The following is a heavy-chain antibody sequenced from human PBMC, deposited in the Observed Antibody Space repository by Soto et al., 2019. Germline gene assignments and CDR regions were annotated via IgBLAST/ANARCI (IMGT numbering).Heavy chain of an antibody. CDR1: GFTFTNFA. CDR2: IGGRDGTI. J-gene: IGHJ4*02. V-gene: IGHV3-23*01. D-gene: IGHD2-21*01. CDR3: AIGSVVVMGAATGGLIY. Sequence: EVQLLESGGGLVQPGGSLRLSCAASGFTFTNFAMTWVRQAPGKGLEWVSYIGGRDGTILYADSVKGRFAISRDNSKNTLYLQANSLRAEDTAVYYCAIGSVVVMGAATGGLIYWGQGALVTVSS.